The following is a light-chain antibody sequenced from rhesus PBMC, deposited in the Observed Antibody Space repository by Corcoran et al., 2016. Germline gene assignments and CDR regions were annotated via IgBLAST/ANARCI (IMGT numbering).Light chain of an antibody. CDR3: QQYSNWPWT. CDR2: GAS. CDR1: QSVSSY. J-gene: IGKJ1*01. Sequence: EIVMTQSPATLSLSPGERATLSCRASQSVSSYVAWYQQKPEKAPRLHIYGASSRATGIPDRFSGSGYWTDFTSTLSSLGTEVFAVYSCQQYSNWPWTFGQGTKVEIK. V-gene: IGKV3S9*01.